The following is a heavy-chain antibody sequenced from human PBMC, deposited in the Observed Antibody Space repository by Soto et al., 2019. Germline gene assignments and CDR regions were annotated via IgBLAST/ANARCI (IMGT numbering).Heavy chain of an antibody. CDR1: GYTFTSYA. CDR3: AREYGGSRVFDY. V-gene: IGHV1-8*02. CDR2: MNPNSGNT. J-gene: IGHJ4*02. Sequence: ASVKASCKSSGYTFTSYAMHWVRQAPGQRLEWMGWMNPNSGNTGYAQKFQGRVTVTRDTSTSTVYMELRSLRSEDTAVYFCAREYGGSRVFDYWGQGTLVTVSS. D-gene: IGHD1-26*01.